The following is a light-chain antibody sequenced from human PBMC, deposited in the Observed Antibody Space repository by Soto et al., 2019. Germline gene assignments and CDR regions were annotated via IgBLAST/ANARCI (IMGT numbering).Light chain of an antibody. CDR2: GAS. CDR1: QSVSSSY. V-gene: IGKV3-20*01. Sequence: EIVLTQSPGTLSLSPGERATLSCRASQSVSSSYLAWSQQKPGQAPRLLIYGASSRSTGIPDRFSASGSGTAFTVTISRLEPEDFAVYYCQQYASAPPVTFGGGTQVAIK. CDR3: QQYASAPPVT. J-gene: IGKJ4*01.